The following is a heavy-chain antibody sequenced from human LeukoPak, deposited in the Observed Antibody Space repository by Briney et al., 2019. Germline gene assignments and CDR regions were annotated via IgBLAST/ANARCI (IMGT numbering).Heavy chain of an antibody. CDR1: GFTFSNYG. V-gene: IGHV3-30*03. J-gene: IGHJ5*02. CDR3: ARDSGSSWYALSHHWFDP. D-gene: IGHD6-13*01. Sequence: PGRSLRLSCAASGFTFSNYGMHWVRQAPGKGLEWVAIISYDGSNKYYADSVKGRFTISRDNSKNTLYLQMSSLRAEDTAVYYCARDSGSSWYALSHHWFDPWGQGTLVTVSS. CDR2: ISYDGSNK.